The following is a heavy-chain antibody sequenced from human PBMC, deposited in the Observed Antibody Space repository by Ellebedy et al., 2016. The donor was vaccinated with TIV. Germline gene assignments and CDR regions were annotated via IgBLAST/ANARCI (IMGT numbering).Heavy chain of an antibody. Sequence: ASVKVSCXASGYTFTTYDINWVRQVTGQGLEWMGWINPNTGTTGYAQEFQGRVTMTRDTSIGTAYMEIASLRFEDTAIYYCVRRAVTRSYYFYNGLDVWGQGTTVTVS. D-gene: IGHD4-17*01. CDR1: GYTFTTYD. J-gene: IGHJ6*02. V-gene: IGHV1-8*02. CDR2: INPNTGTT. CDR3: VRRAVTRSYYFYNGLDV.